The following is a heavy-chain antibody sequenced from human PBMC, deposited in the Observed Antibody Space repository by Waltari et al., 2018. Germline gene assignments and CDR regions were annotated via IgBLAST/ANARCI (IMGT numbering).Heavy chain of an antibody. CDR1: GGAPRGSY. CDR3: ARAIGFWSGFPNYYYCYYMDV. CDR2: INHSGST. J-gene: IGHJ6*03. Sequence: QVQLQQWGAGPLKPSDTLSLTCAVYGGAPRGSYWRWLRKPPGKGLEWIGEINHSGSTIYNPSLKSRVTISVDTSKNQFSLKLSSVTAADTAVYYCARAIGFWSGFPNYYYCYYMDVWDKGTTVTVSS. D-gene: IGHD3-3*01. V-gene: IGHV4-34*01.